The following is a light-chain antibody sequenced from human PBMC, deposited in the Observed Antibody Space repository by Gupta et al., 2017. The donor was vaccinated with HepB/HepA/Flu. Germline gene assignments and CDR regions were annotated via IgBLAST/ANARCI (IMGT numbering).Light chain of an antibody. Sequence: DVVMTQSPLSLPVTLGQPASISCRSSQSLVSSDGNTYLNWFQQRPGQSPRSLIYRVSTRDSGAPDRFSGSGSGTDFTLTISRVEAADVGVYYCSQYKYWRHTFGQGTKLEIK. CDR3: SQYKYWRHT. CDR1: QSLVSSDGNTY. J-gene: IGKJ2*01. CDR2: RVS. V-gene: IGKV2-30*01.